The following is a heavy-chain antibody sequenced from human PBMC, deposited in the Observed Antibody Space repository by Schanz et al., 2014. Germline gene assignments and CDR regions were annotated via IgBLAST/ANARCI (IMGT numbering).Heavy chain of an antibody. D-gene: IGHD1-1*01. CDR3: ARDRKNADLDY. CDR1: GFAVDNYY. Sequence: EVHLLESGGGLVQPGGSLRLSCAASGFAVDNYYMSCVRQAPGRGLEWVSIIFTDGRTYYADSVKGRFTISRDNAKNSLYLEMNSLRAEDTALYYCARDRKNADLDYWGQGTLVTVSS. J-gene: IGHJ4*02. CDR2: IFTDGRT. V-gene: IGHV3-66*01.